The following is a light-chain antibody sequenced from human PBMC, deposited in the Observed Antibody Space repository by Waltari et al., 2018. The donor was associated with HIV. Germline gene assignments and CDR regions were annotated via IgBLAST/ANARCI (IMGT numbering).Light chain of an antibody. V-gene: IGLV2-23*02. CDR2: DVS. J-gene: IGLJ3*02. Sequence: QSALTQPASVSGNLGQSVTITCTGPTIDVGNYNLVSWYQQFPGKAPNLIIYDVSKRPSGVSSRFSGSKSGYWASLTISGLLTEDESYYYCLTYVSDSGTWKFGGGTYLTV. CDR1: TIDVGNYNL. CDR3: LTYVSDSGTWK.